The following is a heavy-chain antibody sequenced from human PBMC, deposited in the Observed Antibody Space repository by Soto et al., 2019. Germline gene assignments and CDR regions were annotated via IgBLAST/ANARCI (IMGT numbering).Heavy chain of an antibody. CDR2: ISVYNGNT. V-gene: IGHV1-18*01. D-gene: IGHD1-1*01. CDR1: GYSFSTYG. J-gene: IGHJ4*02. Sequence: ASVKVSCKASGYSFSTYGITWVRQAPGQGLEWMGWISVYNGNTNYAQKLQGRVIMTTDTSTSTAYMELWRLRSDDTAIYFCARADPTTGTTVYFDYWGQGTLVTVSS. CDR3: ARADPTTGTTVYFDY.